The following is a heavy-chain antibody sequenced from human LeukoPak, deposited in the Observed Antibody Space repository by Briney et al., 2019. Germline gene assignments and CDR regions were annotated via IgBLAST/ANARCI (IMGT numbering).Heavy chain of an antibody. D-gene: IGHD1-26*01. Sequence: TGGSLRLSCAASGFTFSSYAMSWVRQAPGKGLEWVSAISGSGGSTYYADSVKGRFTISRDNSKNTLYLQMNSLRAEDTAVFYCAKDRLSGSYYTNYFDPWGQGTLVTVSS. CDR2: ISGSGGST. V-gene: IGHV3-23*01. J-gene: IGHJ5*02. CDR3: AKDRLSGSYYTNYFDP. CDR1: GFTFSSYA.